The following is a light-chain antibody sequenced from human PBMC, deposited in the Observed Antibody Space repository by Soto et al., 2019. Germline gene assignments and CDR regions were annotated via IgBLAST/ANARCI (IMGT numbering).Light chain of an antibody. Sequence: QSALTQPASVSGSPGQSITISCTGTSSDVGDYNYVSWYQQHPGKAPKLMIYEVNNRPSGVSNRFSGSKSGNTASLTISGLQAEDEADHYCSSFTSISTYVFGTGTKVTVL. J-gene: IGLJ1*01. CDR1: SSDVGDYNY. CDR2: EVN. V-gene: IGLV2-14*01. CDR3: SSFTSISTYV.